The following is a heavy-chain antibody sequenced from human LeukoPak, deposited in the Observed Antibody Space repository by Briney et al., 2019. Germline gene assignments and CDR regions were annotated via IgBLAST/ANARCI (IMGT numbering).Heavy chain of an antibody. J-gene: IGHJ4*02. V-gene: IGHV3-53*01. CDR2: IYSGGTT. D-gene: IGHD5-12*01. Sequence: PGGSLRLSCATSGFTVSSNYMSWVRQAPGRGLEWVSVIYSGGTTYYADSVKGRFTVSRDSSKNTLYLQMNSLRAEDTAVYYCARGAVYSGYDWGFDYWGQGTLVTVSS. CDR1: GFTVSSNY. CDR3: ARGAVYSGYDWGFDY.